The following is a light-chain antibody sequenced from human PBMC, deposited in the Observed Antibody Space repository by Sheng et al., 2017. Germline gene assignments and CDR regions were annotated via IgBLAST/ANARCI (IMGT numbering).Light chain of an antibody. CDR1: TNDIGAYNF. CDR2: DVD. Sequence: QSALTQPASVSGSPGQSITIPCSGTTNDIGAYNFVSWYQHVPDKAPRFIIYDVDKRPSGVSHRFSGSKSGDTASLTISGLRAEDEADYYCTSFTNTNFYVFGTGTRLTVL. J-gene: IGLJ1*01. CDR3: TSFTNTNFYV. V-gene: IGLV2-14*03.